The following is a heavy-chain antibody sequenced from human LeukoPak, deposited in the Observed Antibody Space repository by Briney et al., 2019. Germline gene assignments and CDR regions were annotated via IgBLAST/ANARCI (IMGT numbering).Heavy chain of an antibody. V-gene: IGHV1-18*01. Sequence: GASVKVSCKASVYSFVGYGITWVRQAPRQGREWRGWFNPENGNTNYAQKVQGRVTMTADTSTSTSYMELRSLRSDDTAVYYCAREHSSSWDQFDYWGQRTLVTVSS. D-gene: IGHD6-13*01. CDR3: AREHSSSWDQFDY. J-gene: IGHJ4*02. CDR2: FNPENGNT. CDR1: VYSFVGYG.